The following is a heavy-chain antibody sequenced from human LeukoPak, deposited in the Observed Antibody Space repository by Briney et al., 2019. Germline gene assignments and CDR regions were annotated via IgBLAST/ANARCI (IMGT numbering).Heavy chain of an antibody. Sequence: PSQTLSLTCAVSGGSISSGGYSWSWIRQPPGKGLEWIGYIYHSGSTYYYPSLKSRVTISVDRSKNQFSLKLNSVTAADTAVYYCARDRYGDHTYFDYWGQGTLVTVSS. CDR3: ARDRYGDHTYFDY. D-gene: IGHD4-17*01. V-gene: IGHV4-30-2*01. J-gene: IGHJ4*02. CDR1: GGSISSGGYS. CDR2: IYHSGST.